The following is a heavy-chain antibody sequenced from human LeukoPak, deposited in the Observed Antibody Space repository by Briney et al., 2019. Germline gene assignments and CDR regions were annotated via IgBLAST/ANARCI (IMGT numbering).Heavy chain of an antibody. V-gene: IGHV4-34*01. CDR2: INHNGST. D-gene: IGHD2/OR15-2a*01. CDR1: GGSFSVYY. J-gene: IGHJ4*02. Sequence: AVTLSLTCAVYGGSFSVYYWSWIRHPPGKGLEWLGDINHNGSTNHNPSLKDRVTISVDTSKNQFSLKPSSVTAAVTAVYYCARGKSIHYWGQGTLVTASS. CDR3: ARGKSIHY.